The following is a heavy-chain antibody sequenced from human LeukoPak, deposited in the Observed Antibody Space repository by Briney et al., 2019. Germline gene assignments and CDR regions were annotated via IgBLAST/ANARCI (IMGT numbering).Heavy chain of an antibody. V-gene: IGHV1-2*02. CDR1: GYTFTGYY. J-gene: IGHJ4*02. CDR2: INPNSGGT. CDR3: ARGGYNYGSGSSHDY. D-gene: IGHD3-10*01. Sequence: ASVKVSCKASGYTFTGYYMHWVRQAPGQGLEGMGWINPNSGGTNYAQRFQGRVTMTRDRSISTAYMDLSRLRSDDTAGYDFARGGYNYGSGSSHDYWGQGTLVTVSS.